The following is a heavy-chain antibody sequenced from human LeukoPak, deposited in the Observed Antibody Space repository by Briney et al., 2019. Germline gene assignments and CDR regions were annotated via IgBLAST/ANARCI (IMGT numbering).Heavy chain of an antibody. Sequence: PSETPSLTCTLSGRSISSSSDYCGWICQAPGKGLEWIGSIYYHENTYYNSSLKSRLTISEDTSKNQFSLTLNSVTAADTAVYFCARRAYSAAYWKHFDYWGQGTLVAVCS. J-gene: IGHJ4*02. CDR2: IYYHENT. V-gene: IGHV4-39*01. CDR1: GRSISSSSDY. CDR3: ARRAYSAAYWKHFDY. D-gene: IGHD1-1*01.